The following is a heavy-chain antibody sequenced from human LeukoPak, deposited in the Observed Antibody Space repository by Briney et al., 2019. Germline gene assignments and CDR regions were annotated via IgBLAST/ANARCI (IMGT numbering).Heavy chain of an antibody. J-gene: IGHJ4*02. V-gene: IGHV1-8*01. CDR1: GYTFTSYD. CDR2: MNPNSGHT. CDR3: ATVTRDCSRASCYNY. D-gene: IGHD2-2*02. Sequence: ASEKISCKASGYTFTSYDINWVRQATGQGLEWMGWMNPNSGHTGYAQKFQGRITMTRNTPISTAYMELSSLGSEDTAVYYCATVTRDCSRASCYNYWGQGTLVTVSS.